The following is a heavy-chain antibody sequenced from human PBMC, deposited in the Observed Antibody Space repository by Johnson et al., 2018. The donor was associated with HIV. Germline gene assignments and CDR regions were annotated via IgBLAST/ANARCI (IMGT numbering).Heavy chain of an antibody. J-gene: IGHJ3*02. CDR2: ISYDGSNK. D-gene: IGHD3-10*01. V-gene: IGHV3-30*03. Sequence: QVQLVEFGGGLVKPGGSLRLSCAGSGFTFSNAWMTWVRQAPGKGLEWVAVISYDGSNKYYADSVKGRFTISRDNSKNTLYLQMNSLRAEDTAVYYCARDPYGSGPYVAFDIWGQGTMVTVSS. CDR1: GFTFSNAW. CDR3: ARDPYGSGPYVAFDI.